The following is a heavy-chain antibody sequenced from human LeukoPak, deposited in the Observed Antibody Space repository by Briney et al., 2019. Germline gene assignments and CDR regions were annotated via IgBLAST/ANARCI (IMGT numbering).Heavy chain of an antibody. J-gene: IGHJ5*02. CDR2: IYYSGST. CDR3: ARVSNYYDSSGYLFDP. Sequence: SETLSLTCTVSGGSISSSSYYWGWIRQPPGKGLEWIGSIYYSGSTYYNPSLKSRVTISVDTSKNQFSLKLSSVTAADTAVHYCARVSNYYDSSGYLFDPWGQGTLVTVSS. D-gene: IGHD3-22*01. V-gene: IGHV4-39*01. CDR1: GGSISSSSYY.